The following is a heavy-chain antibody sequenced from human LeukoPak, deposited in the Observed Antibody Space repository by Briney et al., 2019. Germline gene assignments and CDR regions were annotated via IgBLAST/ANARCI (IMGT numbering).Heavy chain of an antibody. CDR3: ARESNIVVVPAANNAFDY. V-gene: IGHV3-48*04. D-gene: IGHD2-2*01. CDR2: ISSSSSTI. CDR1: GFTFSSYS. J-gene: IGHJ4*02. Sequence: GSLRLSCAASGFTFSSYSMNWVRQAPGKGLEWVSYISSSSSTIYYADSVKGRFTISRDNAKNSLYLQMNSLRAEDTAVYYCARESNIVVVPAANNAFDYWGQGTLVTVSS.